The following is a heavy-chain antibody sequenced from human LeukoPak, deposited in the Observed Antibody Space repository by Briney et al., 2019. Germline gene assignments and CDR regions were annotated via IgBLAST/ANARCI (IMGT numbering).Heavy chain of an antibody. J-gene: IGHJ4*02. CDR2: INPSGGST. Sequence: ASVKVSCEASGYTFTSYYMHWVRQAPGQGLEWMGIINPSGGSTSYAQKFQGRVTMTRDMSTSTVYMELSSLRSEDTAVYYCARDFHCSSTSCEDGDYWGQGTLVTVSS. CDR1: GYTFTSYY. D-gene: IGHD2-2*01. V-gene: IGHV1-46*01. CDR3: ARDFHCSSTSCEDGDY.